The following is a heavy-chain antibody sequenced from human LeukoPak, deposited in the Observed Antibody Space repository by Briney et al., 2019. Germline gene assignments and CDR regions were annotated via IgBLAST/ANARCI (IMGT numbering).Heavy chain of an antibody. CDR3: ARDMAAAGDY. J-gene: IGHJ4*02. CDR2: ISGDGAST. V-gene: IGHV3-23*01. Sequence: GGSLRLSCAASGFTFAIHAMTWVRQAPGKGLEWVSGISGDGASTHYAESVKGQFTISRDNAKNSLYLQMNSLRAEDAAVYYCARDMAAAGDYWGQGTLVTVSS. CDR1: GFTFAIHA. D-gene: IGHD6-13*01.